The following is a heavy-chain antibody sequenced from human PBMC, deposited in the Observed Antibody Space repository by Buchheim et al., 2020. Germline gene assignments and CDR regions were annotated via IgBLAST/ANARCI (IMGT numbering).Heavy chain of an antibody. CDR2: IDPSDSYT. CDR1: GYTFTSYW. Sequence: EVQLVQSGAEVKTPGESLRISCKGSGYTFTSYWISWVRQMPGKGLEWMGRIDPSDSYTNYSPSFQGYVTISADTPISTAYPQWSSLKASDTAMYYCARLHCSTTSCYAEYYFDYWGQGTL. D-gene: IGHD2-2*01. J-gene: IGHJ4*02. CDR3: ARLHCSTTSCYAEYYFDY. V-gene: IGHV5-10-1*01.